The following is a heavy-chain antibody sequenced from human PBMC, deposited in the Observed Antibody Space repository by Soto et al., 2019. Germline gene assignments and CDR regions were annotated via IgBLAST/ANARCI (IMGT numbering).Heavy chain of an antibody. D-gene: IGHD6-19*01. CDR1: GFTFSNYG. CDR2: MSRDGGVT. J-gene: IGHJ4*02. Sequence: EVQLLESGGGLVQPGGSLRLSCAASGFTFSNYGMTWVRQAPGKGLEWDSGMSRDGGVTDYTDSVKGRFTISRDISKNTLYLQMNSLRAEDTAVYYCAKIDKFNPQSSGWANRFDYWGQGTLVTVSS. CDR3: AKIDKFNPQSSGWANRFDY. V-gene: IGHV3-23*01.